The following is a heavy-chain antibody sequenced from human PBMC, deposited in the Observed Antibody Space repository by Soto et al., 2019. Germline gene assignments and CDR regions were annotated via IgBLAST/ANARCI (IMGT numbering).Heavy chain of an antibody. J-gene: IGHJ3*02. V-gene: IGHV1-8*01. CDR2: MNPNSGNT. Sequence: ASVKVSCKASGYTFTSYDINWVRQATGQGLEWMGWMNPNSGNTGYAQKFQGRVTMTRNTSISTAYMELSSLRSEDTAVYYCARGSCSSTSCYDAFDIWGQGTMVTVSS. CDR3: ARGSCSSTSCYDAFDI. D-gene: IGHD2-2*01. CDR1: GYTFTSYD.